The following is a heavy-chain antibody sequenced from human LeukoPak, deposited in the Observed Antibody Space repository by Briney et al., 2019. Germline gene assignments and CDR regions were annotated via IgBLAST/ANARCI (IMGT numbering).Heavy chain of an antibody. CDR3: ARDSGYCSSTGCYVHYFDY. J-gene: IGHJ4*02. Sequence: PGGSLRLSCVASGFTFSSYAMTWVRQAPGKGLEWVSSISGSGGKTYYADSVKGRFTISRDNSRNTLYLQMNSLRAEDTAVYYCARDSGYCSSTGCYVHYFDYWGQGTLVTVSS. CDR1: GFTFSSYA. D-gene: IGHD2-2*01. V-gene: IGHV3-23*01. CDR2: ISGSGGKT.